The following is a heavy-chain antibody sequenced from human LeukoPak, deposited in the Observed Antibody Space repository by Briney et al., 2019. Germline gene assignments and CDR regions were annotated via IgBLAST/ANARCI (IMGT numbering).Heavy chain of an antibody. Sequence: SQTLSLACAISGDSVSSNSATWNWIRQSPSRGLEWLGRTYYRSKWYNEYAVSVRSRITINSDTSKNQFSLQLNSVPPEDTAVYFCAAGHNFDHWGQGTLVTVPS. CDR2: TYYRSKWYN. CDR3: AAGHNFDH. CDR1: GDSVSSNSAT. J-gene: IGHJ4*02. D-gene: IGHD6-19*01. V-gene: IGHV6-1*01.